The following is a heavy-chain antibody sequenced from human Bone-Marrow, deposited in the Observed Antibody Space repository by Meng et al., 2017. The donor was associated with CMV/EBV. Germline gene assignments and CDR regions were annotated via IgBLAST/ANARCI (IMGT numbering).Heavy chain of an antibody. CDR2: INPNSGGT. D-gene: IGHD2-2*03. CDR1: GYTFTGYY. J-gene: IGHJ6*02. CDR3: ARGGGRSGGYCSSTSCKGMDV. Sequence: ASVKVSCKASGYTFTGYYMHWVRQAPGQGLEWMGWINPNSGGTNYAQKFQDRVTMTRDTSISTAYMELSRLRSDDTAVYYCARGGGRSGGYCSSTSCKGMDVWGQGTTVTVSS. V-gene: IGHV1-2*02.